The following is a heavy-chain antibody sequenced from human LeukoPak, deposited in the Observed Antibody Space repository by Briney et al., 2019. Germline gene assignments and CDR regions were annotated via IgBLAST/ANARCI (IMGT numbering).Heavy chain of an antibody. D-gene: IGHD4-11*01. Sequence: PGGSLRLSCAASGFTFSSYGMHWVRQAPGKGLEWVAVIWYDGSNKYYADSVKGRFTISRDNSKNTLYLQMNSLRAEDTAVYYCARGDYSNYVSNYWGQGTLVTVSS. CDR3: ARGDYSNYVSNY. J-gene: IGHJ4*02. CDR2: IWYDGSNK. V-gene: IGHV3-33*01. CDR1: GFTFSSYG.